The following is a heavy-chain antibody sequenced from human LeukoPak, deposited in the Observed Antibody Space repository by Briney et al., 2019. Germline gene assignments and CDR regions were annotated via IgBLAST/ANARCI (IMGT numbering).Heavy chain of an antibody. D-gene: IGHD2-2*01. CDR3: ARDRWDIVVVPAATRFDY. J-gene: IGHJ4*02. Sequence: GGSLRLSCAASGFTFSSYGMHWVRQAPGKGLEWVAVISYDGSNKYYADSVKGRFTISRDNSKNTLYLQMNSLRAEDTAVYYCARDRWDIVVVPAATRFDYWGQGTLVTVSS. V-gene: IGHV3-30*19. CDR1: GFTFSSYG. CDR2: ISYDGSNK.